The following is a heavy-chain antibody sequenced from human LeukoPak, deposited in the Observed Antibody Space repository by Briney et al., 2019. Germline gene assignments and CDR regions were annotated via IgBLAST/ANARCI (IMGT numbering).Heavy chain of an antibody. Sequence: PSETLSLTCSVSGDSISSSSSYWGWIRQPPGKGLEWIGSIYYSGSTYYNTSLKSRVTISVDTSKNQFSLKLSSVTAADTAVYYCARLDLRWVDYWGQGTLVTVSS. V-gene: IGHV4-39*01. J-gene: IGHJ4*02. CDR1: GDSISSSSSY. CDR3: ARLDLRWVDY. D-gene: IGHD4-23*01. CDR2: IYYSGST.